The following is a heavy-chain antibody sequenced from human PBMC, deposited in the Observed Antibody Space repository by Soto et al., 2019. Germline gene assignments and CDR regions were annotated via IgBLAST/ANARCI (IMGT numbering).Heavy chain of an antibody. CDR3: ARESHYSSSFYGMDV. V-gene: IGHV1-2*04. CDR1: GYTFTGYY. CDR2: INPNSGGT. J-gene: IGHJ6*02. Sequence: QVQLVQSGAEVKKPGASVKVSCKASGYTFTGYYMHWVRQAPGQGLEWMGWINPNSGGTNYAQKFQGWVTMTRDTSISTAYMELSRLRSDDTAVYYCARESHYSSSFYGMDVWGQGTTVTVSS. D-gene: IGHD6-13*01.